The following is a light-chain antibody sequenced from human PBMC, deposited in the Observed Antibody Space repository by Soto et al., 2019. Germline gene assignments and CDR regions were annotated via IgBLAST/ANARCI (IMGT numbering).Light chain of an antibody. Sequence: QSLLTQPACVSGSPGQSVTISCTGTRSDVGGYNYVSWYQQHPGKAPKLMIYEVSSRPAGVSNRFSGSKSGNTASLTISGLQAEDEADYYCSSYTSSSTLVFGTGTKVTVL. J-gene: IGLJ1*01. CDR1: RSDVGGYNY. CDR2: EVS. CDR3: SSYTSSSTLV. V-gene: IGLV2-14*01.